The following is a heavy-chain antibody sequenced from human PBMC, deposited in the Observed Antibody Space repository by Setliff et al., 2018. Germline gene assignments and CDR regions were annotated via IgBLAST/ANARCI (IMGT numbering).Heavy chain of an antibody. Sequence: PSETLSLTCSVSGDSINSGTYYWSWFRQSAGKGLEWIGRIYHSGSTYYNPSLKSRVTISVDTSKNQFSLKLSSVTAADTAVYYCARSAGYSSSWYNYYYGMDVWGQGTTVTVSS. CDR3: ARSAGYSSSWYNYYYGMDV. CDR2: IYHSGST. D-gene: IGHD6-13*01. J-gene: IGHJ6*02. V-gene: IGHV4-61*02. CDR1: GDSINSGTYY.